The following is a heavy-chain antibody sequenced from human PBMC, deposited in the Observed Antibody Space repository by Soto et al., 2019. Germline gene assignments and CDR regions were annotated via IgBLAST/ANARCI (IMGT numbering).Heavy chain of an antibody. CDR3: ARVVRGVVNWFDP. CDR2: IATDNTNR. Sequence: HLVQSGPEVKKPGASITVSCKTSGDTFTNFGLSWVRQAPGQGLEWMGWIATDNTNRNYAQKFQGRLTLSTDTSTSTAYMELKSLGYDDTAIYYCARVVRGVVNWFDPWGQGTLVTVSS. CDR1: GDTFTNFG. V-gene: IGHV1-18*01. D-gene: IGHD3-10*01. J-gene: IGHJ5*02.